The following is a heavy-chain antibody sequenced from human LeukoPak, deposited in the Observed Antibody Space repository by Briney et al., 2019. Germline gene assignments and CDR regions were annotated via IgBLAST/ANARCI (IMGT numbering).Heavy chain of an antibody. CDR1: GFTSSSYW. D-gene: IGHD1-26*01. CDR2: FKRDGSTT. V-gene: IGHV3-74*01. CDR3: EIGSGSRFDY. Sequence: QPGGSLRLSCVASGFTSSSYWMHWVRQAPGKGLVWVSRFKRDGSTTSYADSVKGRFTISRDNATNTLYLQMNSLRAEDTAVYSCEIGSGSRFDYWGQGTLVTVSS. J-gene: IGHJ4*02.